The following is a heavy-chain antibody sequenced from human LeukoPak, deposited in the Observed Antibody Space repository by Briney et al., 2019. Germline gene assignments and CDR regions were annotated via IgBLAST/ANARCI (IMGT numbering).Heavy chain of an antibody. V-gene: IGHV4-59*01. D-gene: IGHD5-24*01. CDR3: ARVGRDGYNFDY. J-gene: IGHJ4*02. CDR2: IYYSGST. CDR1: GGSISSYY. Sequence: SETLSLTCTVSGGSISSYYWSWIRQPPGKGLEGIGYIYYSGSTNYNPSLKSRVTISVDTSKNQFSLKLSSVTAADTAVYYCARVGRDGYNFDYWGQGTLVTVSS.